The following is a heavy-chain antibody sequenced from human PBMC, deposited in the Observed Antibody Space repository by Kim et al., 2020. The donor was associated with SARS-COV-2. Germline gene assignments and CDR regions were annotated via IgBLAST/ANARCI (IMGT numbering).Heavy chain of an antibody. J-gene: IGHJ4*02. D-gene: IGHD3-22*01. Sequence: PPLKSRVTIAVETSKNQFSLKLSSVTAADTAVYYCARGRGDSSGSYYFDYWGQGTLVTVSS. V-gene: IGHV4-34*01. CDR3: ARGRGDSSGSYYFDY.